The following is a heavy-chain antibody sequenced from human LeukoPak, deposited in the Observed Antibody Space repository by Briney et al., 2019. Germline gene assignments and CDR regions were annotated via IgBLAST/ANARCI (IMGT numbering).Heavy chain of an antibody. J-gene: IGHJ6*02. CDR2: MNQDGSEK. V-gene: IGHV3-7*01. Sequence: GGSLRLSCAASGFTFSDSWMSWVRQAPGKGLEWVANMNQDGSEKDYVDSVKGRFTISRDNARNSLYLQMSSLRAEDTAVYYCATYTHWVAGDVWGQGATVTVSS. CDR1: GFTFSDSW. D-gene: IGHD3-16*01. CDR3: ATYTHWVAGDV.